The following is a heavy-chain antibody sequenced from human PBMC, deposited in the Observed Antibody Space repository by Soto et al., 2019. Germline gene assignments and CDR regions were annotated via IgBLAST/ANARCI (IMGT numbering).Heavy chain of an antibody. CDR2: INPNSGDT. D-gene: IGHD6-19*01. J-gene: IGHJ3*01. Sequence: ASVKVSCKASGYIFSDYYMHWVRQAPGQGLECMGWINPNSGDTIYAQKFQGRVTVTGDPSISTAYMELSRLTSDDTAVYYCVRGRAVAGINDEAFDLWGQGTMVTVSS. CDR1: GYIFSDYY. V-gene: IGHV1-2*02. CDR3: VRGRAVAGINDEAFDL.